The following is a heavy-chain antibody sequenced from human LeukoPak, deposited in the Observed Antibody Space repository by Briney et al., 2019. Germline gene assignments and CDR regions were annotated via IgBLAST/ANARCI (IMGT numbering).Heavy chain of an antibody. V-gene: IGHV3-53*05. D-gene: IGHD2-8*01. CDR2: IHSGGRT. CDR3: ARDIDWGYAWNY. J-gene: IGHJ4*02. CDR1: GFTFSSHW. Sequence: GGSLRLSCAASGFTFSSHWMSWVRQAPGKGLEWVSVIHSGGRTYYADSVKGRFTISRDSSKNTLYLQMSSLRADDTAVYYCARDIDWGYAWNYWGQGTLVIVSS.